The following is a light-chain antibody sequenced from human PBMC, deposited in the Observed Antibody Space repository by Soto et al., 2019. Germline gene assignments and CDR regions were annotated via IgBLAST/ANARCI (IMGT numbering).Light chain of an antibody. CDR2: GAS. CDR3: QQHYSWRYT. J-gene: IGKJ2*01. CDR1: QSVSSS. Sequence: ETVMTQSPATLSVSPGERVTLSCRASQSVSSSLAWYQQKPGQAPRLLIYGASTRATGIPARFSGRGSGTEFTLTISTLQSEDFAVYYCQQHYSWRYTFGQGTKLEIK. V-gene: IGKV3-15*01.